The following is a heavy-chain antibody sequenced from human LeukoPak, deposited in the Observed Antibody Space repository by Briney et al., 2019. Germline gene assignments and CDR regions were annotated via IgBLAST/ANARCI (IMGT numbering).Heavy chain of an antibody. CDR1: GVAISASDW. CDR3: ARLPGLLRPTSSAPYYYYGMDV. Sequence: PSETLSLTCAVSGVAISASDWSSWARQPPGKGLEWIGEIYHSGSTNYNPSLKSRVTISVDKSKNQFSLKLSSVTAADTAVYYCARLPGLLRPTSSAPYYYYGMDVWGQGTMVTVSS. J-gene: IGHJ6*02. CDR2: IYHSGST. V-gene: IGHV4-4*02. D-gene: IGHD3-3*01.